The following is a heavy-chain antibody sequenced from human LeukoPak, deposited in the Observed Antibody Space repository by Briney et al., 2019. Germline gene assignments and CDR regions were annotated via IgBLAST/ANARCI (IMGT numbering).Heavy chain of an antibody. CDR2: IYYSGST. Sequence: SETLPLTCTVSGGSISSGDYYWSWIRQPPGKGLEWIGYIYYSGSTYYNPSLKSRVTISVDTSKNQFSLKLGPVTAADTAVYYCTRGTVTTRGPFDYWGQGTLVTVSS. V-gene: IGHV4-30-4*02. CDR1: GGSISSGDYY. D-gene: IGHD4-17*01. CDR3: TRGTVTTRGPFDY. J-gene: IGHJ4*02.